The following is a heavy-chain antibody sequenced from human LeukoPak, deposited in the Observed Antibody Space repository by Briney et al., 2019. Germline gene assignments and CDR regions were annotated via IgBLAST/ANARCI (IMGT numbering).Heavy chain of an antibody. Sequence: PSETLSLTCTDPGGSISSGSDYWSWIRQPAGKGLEWLGRRYISGSTNFNPSLKSRVTIPVDTSNHQFSLKLSSVTPADTAGYYCASGLHEYYGSGSLYFDYWGQGTLVTVSS. CDR2: RYISGST. V-gene: IGHV4-61*02. CDR3: ASGLHEYYGSGSLYFDY. CDR1: GGSISSGSDY. D-gene: IGHD3-10*01. J-gene: IGHJ4*02.